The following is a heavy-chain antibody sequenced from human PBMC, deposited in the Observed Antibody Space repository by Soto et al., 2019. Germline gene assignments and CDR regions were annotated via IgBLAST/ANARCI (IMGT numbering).Heavy chain of an antibody. CDR2: IYHSGST. D-gene: IGHD2-2*01. CDR3: ARDRVVPAATQPYYFDY. V-gene: IGHV4-30-2*05. CDR1: GGSISSGGYS. J-gene: IGHJ4*02. Sequence: SETLSLTCAVSGGSISSGGYSWSWIRQPPGKGLEWIGYIYHSGSTYYNPSLKSRVTISVDTSKNQFSLKLSSVTAADTAVYYCARDRVVPAATQPYYFDYWGQGTLVTVSS.